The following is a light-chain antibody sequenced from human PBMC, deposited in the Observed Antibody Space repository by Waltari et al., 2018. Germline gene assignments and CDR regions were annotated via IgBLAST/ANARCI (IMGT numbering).Light chain of an antibody. J-gene: IGKJ1*01. CDR1: QSFTTW. V-gene: IGKV1-5*03. CDR2: KAS. Sequence: DIQLTQSPSTLSASVGDRVTITCRASQSFTTWLAWYQQKPGKAPKLLIYKASTLQSGVPSRFSCSVSGTEFTLTISSLQPDDYATYYCQHYPILPWTFGQGTKVEVK. CDR3: QHYPILPWT.